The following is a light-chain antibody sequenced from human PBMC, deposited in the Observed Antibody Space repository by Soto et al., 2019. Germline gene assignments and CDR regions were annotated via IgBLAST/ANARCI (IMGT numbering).Light chain of an antibody. Sequence: DIQMTQSPSTLSASVGDRVTITCRASESISNFLAWYQQKPGKAPKLLIYAASTLQSGVPSRFSGSGSGTEFTLTISSLQPEDSATYYCQQLNSNRIIFGQGTRLEIK. CDR2: AAS. CDR3: QQLNSNRII. J-gene: IGKJ5*01. CDR1: ESISNF. V-gene: IGKV1-9*01.